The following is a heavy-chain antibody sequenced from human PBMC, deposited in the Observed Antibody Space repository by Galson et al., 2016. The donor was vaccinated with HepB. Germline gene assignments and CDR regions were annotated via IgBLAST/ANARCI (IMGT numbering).Heavy chain of an antibody. CDR3: ASSVRGSGSPPGGY. CDR1: GFTFSDYP. CDR2: ISHDAIHT. J-gene: IGHJ4*02. Sequence: SLRLSCATSGFTFSDYPMYWIRQAPGEGLEWVARISHDAIHTSYADSLKGRFTISRDNSKNTLSLQMNSLRAEDTAVYYCASSVRGSGSPPGGYWGQGTLVTVSS. D-gene: IGHD3-10*01. V-gene: IGHV3-30-3*01.